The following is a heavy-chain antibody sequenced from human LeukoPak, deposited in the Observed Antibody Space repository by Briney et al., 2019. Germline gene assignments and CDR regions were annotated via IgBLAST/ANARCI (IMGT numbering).Heavy chain of an antibody. J-gene: IGHJ6*03. D-gene: IGHD3-9*01. CDR2: IRSDGSNK. V-gene: IGHV3-30*02. CDR1: GFTFSSYG. Sequence: GGSLRLSCAASGFTFSSYGMHWVRQAPGKGLEWVAFIRSDGSNKYYADSVKGRFTVSRDNSKNILYLQMSGLRAEDTAVYYCARDDYGVLSGYYYYYMDVWGKGTTVTVSS. CDR3: ARDDYGVLSGYYYYYMDV.